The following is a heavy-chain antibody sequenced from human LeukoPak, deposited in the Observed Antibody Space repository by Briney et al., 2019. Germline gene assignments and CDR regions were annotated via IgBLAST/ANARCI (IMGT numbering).Heavy chain of an antibody. CDR2: INPNGDLT. CDR3: ALSSKDTVLVPTAQEGFDS. CDR1: ENTFTNYY. V-gene: IGHV1-46*01. J-gene: IGHJ4*02. D-gene: IGHD2-2*01. Sequence: ASVKVSCKASENTFTNYYMHWVRQAPGQGLEWLGIINPNGDLTNYAQTFQGRVTMTRDTSTTTLYMELSSLRSDDTAVYYCALSSKDTVLVPTAQEGFDSWGQGTLVTVSS.